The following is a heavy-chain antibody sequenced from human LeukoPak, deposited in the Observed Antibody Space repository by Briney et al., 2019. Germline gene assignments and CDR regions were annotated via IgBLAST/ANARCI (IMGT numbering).Heavy chain of an antibody. Sequence: PGGSLRLSCAASGFTFSDYYMSWIRQAPGKGLESVSYISSSGSTIYYEDSVKGRFTISRDNAKNSLYLQMNSLRAEDTAVYYCARAGREYCSGGSCYPYYYYYYYMDVWGKGTTVTVSS. D-gene: IGHD2-15*01. CDR2: ISSSGSTI. J-gene: IGHJ6*03. CDR3: ARAGREYCSGGSCYPYYYYYYYMDV. CDR1: GFTFSDYY. V-gene: IGHV3-11*04.